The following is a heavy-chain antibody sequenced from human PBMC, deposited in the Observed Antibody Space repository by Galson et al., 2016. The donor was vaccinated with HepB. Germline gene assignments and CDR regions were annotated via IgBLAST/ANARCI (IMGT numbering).Heavy chain of an antibody. J-gene: IGHJ5*02. D-gene: IGHD3-3*01. CDR2: ISHGGRT. V-gene: IGHV3-66*02. CDR1: GFTVATNF. Sequence: SLRLSCAGSGFTVATNFMSWVRQAPGKGLGWVSVISHGGRTEYSDSVKGRFTLSRDTLKNTVYLQMNSLRPDDTAVYYCARVLRFLELAHRFDPWGQGTQVTVSS. CDR3: ARVLRFLELAHRFDP.